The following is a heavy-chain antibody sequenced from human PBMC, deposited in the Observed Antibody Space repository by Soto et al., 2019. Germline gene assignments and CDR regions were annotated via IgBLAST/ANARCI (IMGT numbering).Heavy chain of an antibody. Sequence: PGGSLRLSCAASGFTFSSYAMSWVRQAPGKRLEWVSAISGSGGSTYYADSVKGRFTISRDNSKNTLYLQMNSMRAEDTAVYYCASFKGYYFDYWGQGTLVTVSS. CDR3: ASFKGYYFDY. CDR2: ISGSGGST. J-gene: IGHJ4*02. D-gene: IGHD3-16*01. V-gene: IGHV3-23*01. CDR1: GFTFSSYA.